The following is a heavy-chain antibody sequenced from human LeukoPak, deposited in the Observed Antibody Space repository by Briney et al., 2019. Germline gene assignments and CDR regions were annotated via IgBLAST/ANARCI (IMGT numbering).Heavy chain of an antibody. CDR3: ARSPRSHFDY. CDR1: GFTFSSYE. CDR2: IASDGTI. Sequence: PGGSLRLSCAASGFTFSSYEMNWVRQAPGKGLEWVSFIASDGTIYYADSVKGRFTLSRDNAKNSLYLQMNSLRAEDTAVYYCARSPRSHFDYWGQGTLVTVSS. J-gene: IGHJ4*01. V-gene: IGHV3-48*03.